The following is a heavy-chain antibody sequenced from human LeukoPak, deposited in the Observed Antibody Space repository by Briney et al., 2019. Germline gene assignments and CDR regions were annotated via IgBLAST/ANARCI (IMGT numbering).Heavy chain of an antibody. Sequence: NPSETLSLTCTVSGGSISSYYWSWIRQPPGKGLEWIGYIYYSGSTNYNPSLKSRVTISVDTSKNQFSLKLSSVTAADTAVYYCAREYSSSPGYFDYWGQGTLVTVSS. J-gene: IGHJ4*02. CDR1: GGSISSYY. D-gene: IGHD6-6*01. CDR3: AREYSSSPGYFDY. CDR2: IYYSGST. V-gene: IGHV4-59*12.